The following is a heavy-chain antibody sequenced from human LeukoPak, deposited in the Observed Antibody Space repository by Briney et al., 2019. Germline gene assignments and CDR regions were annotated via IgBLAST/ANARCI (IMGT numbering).Heavy chain of an antibody. CDR2: INHSGRS. D-gene: IGHD3-22*01. J-gene: IGHJ4*02. CDR1: LASFTIDY. V-gene: IGHV4-34*01. CDR3: VIGLYDSGDYCDGIRAYYLDQ. Sequence: SETLSLTCAVSLASFTIDYCTWRRRPPGKGLEWIAEINHSGRSNFNPSLQGRVTISVDTSKNQFSLNLSSVTAAHAARYSGVIGLYDSGDYCDGIRAYYLDQWGQGTLVTVSS.